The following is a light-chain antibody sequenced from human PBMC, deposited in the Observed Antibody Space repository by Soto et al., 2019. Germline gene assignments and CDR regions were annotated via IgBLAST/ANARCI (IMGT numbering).Light chain of an antibody. CDR2: DAS. V-gene: IGKV3-11*01. Sequence: EIVLTQSPATLSLSPGERATLSCRASQSVSSYLAWYQQKPGQAPRLLIYDASNRATGIPARFSGSGSGTDFTLTISNLEPEDFAVYYCQQRSNWSRTFGQGTKVDIK. CDR1: QSVSSY. CDR3: QQRSNWSRT. J-gene: IGKJ1*01.